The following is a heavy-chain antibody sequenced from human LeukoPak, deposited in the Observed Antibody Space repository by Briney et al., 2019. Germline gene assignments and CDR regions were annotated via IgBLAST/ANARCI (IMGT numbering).Heavy chain of an antibody. CDR1: GFTFSSYG. CDR2: IWYDGSNK. D-gene: IGHD3-22*01. J-gene: IGHJ1*01. CDR3: AMPDYYDSSGYNFQYFQH. V-gene: IGHV3-30*19. Sequence: TGRSLRLSCAASGFTFSSYGMHWVRQAPGKGLEWVAVIWYDGSNKYYADSVKGRFTISRDNSKNTLYLQMNSLRAEDTAVYYCAMPDYYDSSGYNFQYFQHWGQGTLVTVSS.